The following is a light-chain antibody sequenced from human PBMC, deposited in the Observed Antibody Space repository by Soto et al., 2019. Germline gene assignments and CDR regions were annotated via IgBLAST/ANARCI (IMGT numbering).Light chain of an antibody. CDR2: DVT. Sequence: QSVLTQPASVSGSPGQSITISCTGTSSDVGNNNYVSWYQQNPGKAPKVMICDVTNRPSGVSNRFSGSKSGNTASLTISGVQAEDEADYYCSSFTGSSYVFGTGTKVTVL. CDR1: SSDVGNNNY. J-gene: IGLJ1*01. V-gene: IGLV2-14*01. CDR3: SSFTGSSYV.